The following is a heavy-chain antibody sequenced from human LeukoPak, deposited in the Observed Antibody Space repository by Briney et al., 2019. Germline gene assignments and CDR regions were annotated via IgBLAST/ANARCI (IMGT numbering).Heavy chain of an antibody. CDR3: ARLAYCSSTSCYKRLDY. CDR2: ITSSSGYI. V-gene: IGHV3-21*01. CDR1: GFTFSSYS. J-gene: IGHJ4*02. D-gene: IGHD2-2*02. Sequence: GGSLRLSCAASGFTFSSYSMSGGRQAPGKGLWWGSSITSSSGYIYYADSVKGGSTISRNNAKNSLHLQMNSLRAENTLDYYVARLAYCSSTSCYKRLDYWGQGTLVTVSS.